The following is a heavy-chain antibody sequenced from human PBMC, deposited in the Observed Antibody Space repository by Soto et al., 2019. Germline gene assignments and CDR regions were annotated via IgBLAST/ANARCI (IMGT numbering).Heavy chain of an antibody. CDR3: SVGEDGDDRYPRNDGFES. J-gene: IGHJ3*02. V-gene: IGHV1-69*02. CDR2: IIPILDMT. Sequence: QVQLVQSGAEVKKPGSSVKVSCKASGGSFGSNSITWVRKAPGQGLEVMGRIIPILDMTNYPQKFQDRVKITEDKSRSTVYMDLSSLRYEDTAMYYCSVGEDGDDRYPRNDGFESWCQGTKVTVSS. CDR1: GGSFGSNS. D-gene: IGHD3-16*02.